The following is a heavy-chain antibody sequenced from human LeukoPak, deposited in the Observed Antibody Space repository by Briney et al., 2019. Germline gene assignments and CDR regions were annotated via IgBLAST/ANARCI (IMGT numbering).Heavy chain of an antibody. CDR3: AKEGLRYFDWSPYYFDY. CDR2: MWYDGSNK. V-gene: IGHV3-33*06. CDR1: GFTFSSYG. D-gene: IGHD3-9*01. Sequence: PGGSLRLSCAASGFTFSSYGMHWVRQAPGKGLEWVAVMWYDGSNKYYADSVKGRFTISRDNSKNTLYLQMNSLRAEDTAVYYCAKEGLRYFDWSPYYFDYWGQGTLVTVSS. J-gene: IGHJ4*02.